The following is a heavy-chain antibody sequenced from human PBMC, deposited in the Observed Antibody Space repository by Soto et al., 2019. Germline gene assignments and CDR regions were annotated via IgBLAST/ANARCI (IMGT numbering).Heavy chain of an antibody. J-gene: IGHJ4*02. Sequence: VHLVESGGGLVQPGGSLRLSCVASGFGLIDFAMSWVRQAPGKGLQWVSAISGSGSDTYYADSVKGRFTISRDTSKNTLYLQMNSLRAEDTALYYCAKSFSSNWYDYFNSWGQGSLVTVSS. CDR1: GFGLIDFA. D-gene: IGHD6-13*01. CDR2: ISGSGSDT. V-gene: IGHV3-23*04. CDR3: AKSFSSNWYDYFNS.